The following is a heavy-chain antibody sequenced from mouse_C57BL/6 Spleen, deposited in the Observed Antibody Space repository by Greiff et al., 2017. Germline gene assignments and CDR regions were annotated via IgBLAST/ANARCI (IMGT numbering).Heavy chain of an antibody. CDR2: IWGGGST. CDR1: GFSLTSYG. CDR3: AKHEGSLAYYCSKGAMDY. V-gene: IGHV2-9*01. Sequence: VHLLESGPGLVAPSQSLSITCTVSGFSLTSYGVDWVRQPPGKGLEWMGVIWGGGSTNYNSALMSRLSISKDNSKSQVFLKMNSLHTDDTAMYCSAKHEGSLAYYCSKGAMDYWGQGTSVTVSS. D-gene: IGHD1-1*01. J-gene: IGHJ4*01.